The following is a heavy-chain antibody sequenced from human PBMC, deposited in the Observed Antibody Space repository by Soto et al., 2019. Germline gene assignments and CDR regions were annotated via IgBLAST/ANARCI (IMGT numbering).Heavy chain of an antibody. J-gene: IGHJ6*02. CDR1: GFTFNSFG. D-gene: IGHD3-3*01. CDR2: IWHDGTNR. CDR3: ARTGLQIIQATSYYYGLDV. V-gene: IGHV3-33*01. Sequence: QVQLVESGGGVVQPGTSLRLSCEASGFTFNSFGMHWVRQAPGKGLEWVAMIWHDGTNRYYVDSVKGRVTISRDNSKDTVYLQMNNLRAEDTAVYYCARTGLQIIQATSYYYGLDVWGQGTTVTVSS.